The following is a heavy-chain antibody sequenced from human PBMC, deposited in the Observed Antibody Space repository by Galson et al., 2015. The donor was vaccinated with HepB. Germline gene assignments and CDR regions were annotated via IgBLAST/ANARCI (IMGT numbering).Heavy chain of an antibody. CDR1: GFTFSSYA. J-gene: IGHJ4*02. D-gene: IGHD3-22*01. V-gene: IGHV3-30-3*01. CDR3: ARDSPYHYDSSGYYYVFDY. CDR2: ISYDGSNK. Sequence: SLRLSCAASGFTFSSYAMHWVRQAPGKGLEWVSVISYDGSNKYYADSVKGRFTISRDNSKNTLYLQMNSLRAEDTAVYYCARDSPYHYDSSGYYYVFDYWGQGTLVTVS.